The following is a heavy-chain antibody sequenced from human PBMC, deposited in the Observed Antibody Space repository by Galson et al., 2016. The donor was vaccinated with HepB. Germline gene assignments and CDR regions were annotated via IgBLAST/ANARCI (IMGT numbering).Heavy chain of an antibody. CDR1: GYTFSDYY. V-gene: IGHV1-2*02. CDR2: MNPNNGVT. J-gene: IGHJ4*02. Sequence: SVKVSCKASGYTFSDYYIHWIRQAPGQGLEWMGWMNPNNGVTNHVEKFQGRVTMTRDTSITTAHMELKRLKYDDTAVYYCARVGILGVPDYWGQGTLVTVSS. CDR3: ARVGILGVPDY. D-gene: IGHD2-21*01.